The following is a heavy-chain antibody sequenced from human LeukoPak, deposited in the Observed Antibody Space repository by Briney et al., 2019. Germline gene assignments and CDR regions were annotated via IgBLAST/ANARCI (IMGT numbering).Heavy chain of an antibody. D-gene: IGHD4-23*01. V-gene: IGHV3-23*01. CDR2: ISGSGGST. J-gene: IGHJ4*02. CDR3: AKDLGTTVVTVHY. CDR1: GFTFSSYA. Sequence: GGSLRLSCAASGFTFSSYAMSWVRQAPGKGLEWVSAISGSGGSTYYADSVKGRFTISRDNSKNTLYLQLNSRRAEDRAVYYCAKDLGTTVVTVHYWGQGTLVTVSS.